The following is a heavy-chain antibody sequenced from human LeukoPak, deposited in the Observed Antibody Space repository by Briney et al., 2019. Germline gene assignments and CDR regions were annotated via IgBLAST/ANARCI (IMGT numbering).Heavy chain of an antibody. D-gene: IGHD5-18*01. CDR3: AKSTGGYSYGYFDY. V-gene: IGHV3-23*01. J-gene: IGHJ4*02. Sequence: GGSLRLSCAASGFTFSSYAMSWVRQAPGKGLEWVSAISGSGASTYYADSVKGRFTISRDNSKNTLYLQMNSLRAEDTAVYYCAKSTGGYSYGYFDYWGQGTLVTVSS. CDR1: GFTFSSYA. CDR2: ISGSGAST.